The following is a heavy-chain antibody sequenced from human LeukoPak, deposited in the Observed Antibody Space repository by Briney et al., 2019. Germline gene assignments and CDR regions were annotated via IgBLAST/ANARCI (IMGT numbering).Heavy chain of an antibody. CDR2: ISGSGGST. J-gene: IGHJ4*02. CDR1: GFAFSSYA. V-gene: IGHV3-23*01. D-gene: IGHD4-23*01. Sequence: GGSLRLSCAASGFAFSSYAMSWVRQAPGKGLEWVSAISGSGGSTYYADSVKGRFTISRDNSKNTLYLQMNSLRAEDAAVYYCARRAGGYSHPYDYWGQGILVTVSS. CDR3: ARRAGGYSHPYDY.